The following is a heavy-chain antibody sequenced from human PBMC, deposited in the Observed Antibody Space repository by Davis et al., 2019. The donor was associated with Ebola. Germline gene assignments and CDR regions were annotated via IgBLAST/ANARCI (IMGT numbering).Heavy chain of an antibody. CDR3: AKNWGYDILTGYSYYYYGMDV. V-gene: IGHV3-23*01. J-gene: IGHJ6*02. CDR1: GFTFSSYA. Sequence: GESLKISCAASGFTFSSYAMSWLRQAPGKGLEWVSAISGSGGSTYYADSVKGRFTISRDNSKNTLYLQMNSLRAEDTAVYYCAKNWGYDILTGYSYYYYGMDVWGQGTTVTVSS. D-gene: IGHD3-9*01. CDR2: ISGSGGST.